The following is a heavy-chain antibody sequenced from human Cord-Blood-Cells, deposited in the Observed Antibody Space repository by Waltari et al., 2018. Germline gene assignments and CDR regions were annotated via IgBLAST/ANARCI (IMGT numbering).Heavy chain of an antibody. J-gene: IGHJ3*02. CDR1: GYTFTGYY. CDR2: INPNVGGT. Sequence: QVQLVQSGAEVKKPGASVKVSCKASGYTFTGYYMHWVRQAPGQGLEWMGWINPNVGGTNYAQKFQGRVTMTRDTSISTAYMELSRLRSDDTAVYYCARPNSSGYYDAFDIWGQGTMVTVSS. CDR3: ARPNSSGYYDAFDI. D-gene: IGHD3-22*01. V-gene: IGHV1-2*02.